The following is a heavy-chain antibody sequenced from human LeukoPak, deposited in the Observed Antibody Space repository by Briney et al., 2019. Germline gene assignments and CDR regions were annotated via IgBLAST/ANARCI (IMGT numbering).Heavy chain of an antibody. Sequence: QTGGSLRLSCAASGFTLSNHWMIWVRQAPGKGLECVANIKQDGTEKYYLDSVKGRFTISRDNAKNSLYLQMNSLRAEDTALYYCARERQNKDFWSGGDYWGQGTLVTVSS. V-gene: IGHV3-7*01. CDR3: ARERQNKDFWSGGDY. CDR1: GFTLSNHW. D-gene: IGHD3-3*01. CDR2: IKQDGTEK. J-gene: IGHJ4*02.